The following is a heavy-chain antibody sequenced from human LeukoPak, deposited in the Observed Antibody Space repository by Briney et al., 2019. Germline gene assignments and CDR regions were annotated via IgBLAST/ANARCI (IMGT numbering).Heavy chain of an antibody. CDR2: ISWNGGST. J-gene: IGHJ4*02. CDR3: ARAPQLAYFDY. CDR1: GFIFNDYG. V-gene: IGHV3-20*04. Sequence: PGGSLRLSCAASGFIFNDYGMSWVRQAPGKGLEWVSGISWNGGSTGYADSVKGRFTISRDNAKNSLYLQMNSLRAEDTALYYCARAPQLAYFDYWGQGTLVTVSS.